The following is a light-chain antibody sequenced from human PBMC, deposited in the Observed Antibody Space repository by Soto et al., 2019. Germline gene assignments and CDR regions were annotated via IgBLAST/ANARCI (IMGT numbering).Light chain of an antibody. CDR2: DVT. CDR3: SSYTTISTLV. V-gene: IGLV2-14*01. CDR1: SSDIGFYSY. Sequence: QSALTQPASVSGSPGQSITISCTGTSSDIGFYSYVSWYQQYSGKAPKLMIYDVTNRPSGVSNRFSASKSGNTASLTISGLQAEDEADYYCSSYTTISTLVFGTGTKVTVL. J-gene: IGLJ1*01.